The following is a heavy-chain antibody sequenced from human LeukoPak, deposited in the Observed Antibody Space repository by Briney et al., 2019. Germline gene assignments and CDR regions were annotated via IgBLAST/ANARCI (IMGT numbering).Heavy chain of an antibody. CDR2: ISSSGSTI. V-gene: IGHV3-48*03. CDR1: GFTFSSYE. J-gene: IGHJ4*02. CDR3: AKDPRRYSRTGGYFDY. Sequence: GGSLRLSCAASGFTFSSYEMNWVRQAPGKGLEWVSHISSSGSTIYYADSVKGRFTISRDNAKNSLYLQMISLRTEDTAVYYCAKDPRRYSRTGGYFDYWGQGTLVTVSS. D-gene: IGHD6-13*01.